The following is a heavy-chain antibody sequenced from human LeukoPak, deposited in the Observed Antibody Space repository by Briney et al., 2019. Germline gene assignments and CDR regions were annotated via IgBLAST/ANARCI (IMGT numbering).Heavy chain of an antibody. Sequence: GGSLRLSCVASGFTFDDYTMHWVRQAPGKGLEWVSLINRDGGSTHYADSVKGRFTISRDNSKNSLYLQMNSLRPEDTALYYCARGFVGAPVGLDYWGQGTLVTGSS. CDR1: GFTFDDYT. CDR2: INRDGGST. CDR3: ARGFVGAPVGLDY. J-gene: IGHJ4*02. V-gene: IGHV3-43*01. D-gene: IGHD1-26*01.